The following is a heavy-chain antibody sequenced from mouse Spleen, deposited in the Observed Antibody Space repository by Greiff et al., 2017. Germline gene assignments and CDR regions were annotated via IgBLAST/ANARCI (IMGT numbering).Heavy chain of an antibody. Sequence: QVQLKQSGAELVRPGTSVKMSCKASGYTFTNYWIGWAKQRPGHGLEWIGDIYPGGGYTNYNEKFKGKATLTADKSSSTAYMQFSSLTSEDSAIYYCARHIGSSDGYFDYWGQGTTLTVSS. CDR2: IYPGGGYT. CDR3: ARHIGSSDGYFDY. V-gene: IGHV1-63*01. CDR1: GYTFTNYW. J-gene: IGHJ2*01. D-gene: IGHD1-1*01.